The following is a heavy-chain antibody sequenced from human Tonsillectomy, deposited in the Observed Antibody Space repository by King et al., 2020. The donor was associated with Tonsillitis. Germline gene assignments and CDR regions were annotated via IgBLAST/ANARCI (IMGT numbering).Heavy chain of an antibody. CDR1: GFTFSSYG. CDR3: AKHRVKNSDYAYYGMDV. V-gene: IGHV3-30*18. CDR2: ISYDGSNK. Sequence: VQLVQSGGGVVQPGRSLRLSCAASGFTFSSYGMHWVRQAPGKGLEWVAFISYDGSNKYYAASVKGRFTISRDNSKNTLYLQMNSLRAEDTAVYYCAKHRVKNSDYAYYGMDVWGQGTTVTVCS. D-gene: IGHD5-12*01. J-gene: IGHJ6*02.